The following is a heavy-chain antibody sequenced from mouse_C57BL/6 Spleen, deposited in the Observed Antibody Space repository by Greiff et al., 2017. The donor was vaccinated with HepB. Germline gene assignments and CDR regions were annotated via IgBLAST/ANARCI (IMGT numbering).Heavy chain of an antibody. D-gene: IGHD1-1*02. CDR2: ISICSDYI. CDR3: TSSMGGDYAMDY. CDR1: GFPFRSYA. J-gene: IGHJ4*01. Sequence: VESGACLVQPGGSLHLSCAASGFPFRSYAMSFVRQPPKKSLEWVAYISICSDYIYYADTVTCRFTLSRDNARNTLYLQMSSLKSEDTAMYYCTSSMGGDYAMDYWGQGTSVTVSS. V-gene: IGHV5-9-1*02.